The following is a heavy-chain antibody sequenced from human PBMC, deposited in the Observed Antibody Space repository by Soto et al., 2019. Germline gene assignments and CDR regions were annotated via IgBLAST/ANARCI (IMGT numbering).Heavy chain of an antibody. V-gene: IGHV1-8*01. D-gene: IGHD5-18*01. Sequence: QVQLVQSGAEVKKPGASVKVSCKASGYTFTSYDINWVRQATGQGLEWMGWMNPNSGNTGYAQKFQGRVTMTRNTSISTAYMELSSLRSEDTAVYYCARQGYSYGYYYYGMDVWGQGTTVTVSS. CDR3: ARQGYSYGYYYYGMDV. CDR2: MNPNSGNT. J-gene: IGHJ6*02. CDR1: GYTFTSYD.